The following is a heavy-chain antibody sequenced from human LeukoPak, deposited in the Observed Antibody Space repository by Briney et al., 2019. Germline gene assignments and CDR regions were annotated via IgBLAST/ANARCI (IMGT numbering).Heavy chain of an antibody. D-gene: IGHD5-18*01. CDR1: GFTFSSYG. J-gene: IGHJ3*02. Sequence: GGSLRLSCAASGFTFSSYGMHWVRQAPGKGLEWVSGISWNSGSIGYADSVKGRFTISRDNAKNSLYLQMNSLRAEDTALYYCAKEAYSSSAFDIWGQGTMVTVSS. CDR3: AKEAYSSSAFDI. V-gene: IGHV3-9*01. CDR2: ISWNSGSI.